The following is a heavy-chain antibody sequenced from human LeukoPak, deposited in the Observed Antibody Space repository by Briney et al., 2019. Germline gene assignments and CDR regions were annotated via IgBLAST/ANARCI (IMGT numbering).Heavy chain of an antibody. CDR2: IKHNGST. CDR3: ARGAPGLMVYAGGIDY. CDR1: GGSFSGYY. D-gene: IGHD2-8*01. V-gene: IGHV4-34*01. J-gene: IGHJ4*02. Sequence: SETLSLTCAVYGGSFSGYYWSWIRQPPGKWLEWIGEIKHNGSTNYNPSLKSRVTISVDTSKNHFSLKMSCVSAADTAVYYCARGAPGLMVYAGGIDYWEQGTLVTVSS.